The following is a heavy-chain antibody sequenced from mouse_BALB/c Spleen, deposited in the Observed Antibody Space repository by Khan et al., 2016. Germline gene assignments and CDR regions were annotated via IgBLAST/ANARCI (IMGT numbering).Heavy chain of an antibody. Sequence: QVQLQQSGAELAKPGASVKMSCKASGYTFTSYWMHWVKQRPGQGLEWIGYINPSTGYTEYNQKFKDKATLTADKSSSTAYMQLSSLTSEDSAVSYCARPPWRTRYYAMDYWGQGPPVTVSA. CDR1: GYTFTSYW. V-gene: IGHV1-7*01. CDR3: ARPPWRTRYYAMDY. J-gene: IGHJ4*01. CDR2: INPSTGYT.